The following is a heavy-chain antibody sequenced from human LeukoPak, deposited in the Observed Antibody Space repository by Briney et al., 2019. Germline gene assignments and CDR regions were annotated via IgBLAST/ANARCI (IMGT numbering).Heavy chain of an antibody. CDR3: ARRDYVWGSYRPFDY. J-gene: IGHJ4*02. Sequence: PSETLSLTCAVYGGSFSGYYWSWLRQPPGKGLEWIGEINHSGSTNYNPSLKSRVTISVDTSKNRFSLKLSSATAADTAVYYCARRDYVWGSYRPFDYWGQGTLVTVSS. V-gene: IGHV4-34*01. CDR2: INHSGST. D-gene: IGHD3-16*02. CDR1: GGSFSGYY.